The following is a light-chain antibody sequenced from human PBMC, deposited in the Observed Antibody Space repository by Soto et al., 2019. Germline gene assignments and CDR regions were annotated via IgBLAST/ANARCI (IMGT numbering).Light chain of an antibody. V-gene: IGKV3-20*01. Sequence: EIVLTQPPGTLSLSPAERATLSCRASHSVSSSYLAWYQQKPGQAPRLLIYGTSSRATGIPDRFSGSGSGTDFTLTITRLEPEDFAVYYCQHYGSSPPSWTFGQGTKVEIK. CDR2: GTS. CDR1: HSVSSSY. CDR3: QHYGSSPPSWT. J-gene: IGKJ1*01.